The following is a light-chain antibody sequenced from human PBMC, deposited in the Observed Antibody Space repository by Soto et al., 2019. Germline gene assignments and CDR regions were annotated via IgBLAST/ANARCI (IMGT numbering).Light chain of an antibody. J-gene: IGLJ1*01. CDR1: KNDIGVYDF. V-gene: IGLV2-8*01. CDR3: KSYAGRNTYV. CDR2: EVV. Sequence: QSVLTQPPSASGSPGQSVTISCTGTKNDIGVYDFVSWYQHHPGKAPRLIVYEVVQRPSGVPDRFSGSKSGNTASLTVSGLQAADGADYFCKSYAGRNTYVFGSGTKLTVL.